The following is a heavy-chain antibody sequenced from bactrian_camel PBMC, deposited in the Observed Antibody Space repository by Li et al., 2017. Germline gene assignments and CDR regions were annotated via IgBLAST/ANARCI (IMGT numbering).Heavy chain of an antibody. CDR2: FRDGTA. CDR1: GFTYRRTS. D-gene: IGHD7*01. J-gene: IGHJ4*01. V-gene: IGHV3S31*01. CDR3: ALDFGPCTTGGAWWRSSASLYHF. Sequence: DVQLVESGGGSVQAGGSLRLSCTASGFTYRRTSMGWFRQFPGKEREGVAAFRDGTAFYRDSVKGRFTVSLDAAANTFHLQMNSVKPEDTAMYYCALDFGPCTTGGAWWRSSASLYHFWGQGTQVTVS.